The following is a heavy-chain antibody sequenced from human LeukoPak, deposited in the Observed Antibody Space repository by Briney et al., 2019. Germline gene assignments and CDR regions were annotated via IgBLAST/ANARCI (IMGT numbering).Heavy chain of an antibody. CDR2: ISRSSSSI. V-gene: IGHV3-21*06. J-gene: IGHJ4*02. D-gene: IGHD3-3*01. Sequence: GGSLRLSCAASGFTFSTYSMIWVRQAPGKGLEWVSSISRSSSSISYADSVRGRFTISRDNANNLLYLQMNSLRAEDTAVYYCARDNYDDSTFDYWGQGTLVTVSS. CDR1: GFTFSTYS. CDR3: ARDNYDDSTFDY.